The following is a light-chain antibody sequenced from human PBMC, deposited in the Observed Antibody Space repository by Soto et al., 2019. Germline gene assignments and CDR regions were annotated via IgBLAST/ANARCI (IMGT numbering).Light chain of an antibody. CDR1: RSDVGGYNY. J-gene: IGLJ1*01. Sequence: QSALTQPASLSGSPGQSITISCTGTRSDVGGYNYVSWYQQHPGKAPKLMIYEVSNRPSGVSNRFSGSKSGNTASLTISGLQAEDEADYYCSSYTSSSTLGVFGTGTKVTVL. CDR3: SSYTSSSTLGV. CDR2: EVS. V-gene: IGLV2-14*01.